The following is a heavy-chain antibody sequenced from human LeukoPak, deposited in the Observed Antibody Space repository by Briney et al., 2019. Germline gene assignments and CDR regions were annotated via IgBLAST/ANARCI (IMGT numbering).Heavy chain of an antibody. V-gene: IGHV1-69*05. CDR2: IIPIFGTA. D-gene: IGHD6-13*01. Sequence: ASVTVSCKASGGTFSSYAISWVRQAPGQGLEWMGGIIPIFGTANYAQKFQGRVTITTDESTSTAYMELSSLRSEDTAVYYCARDSIPSNSSSWYDAFDIWGQGTMVTVSS. CDR3: ARDSIPSNSSSWYDAFDI. J-gene: IGHJ3*02. CDR1: GGTFSSYA.